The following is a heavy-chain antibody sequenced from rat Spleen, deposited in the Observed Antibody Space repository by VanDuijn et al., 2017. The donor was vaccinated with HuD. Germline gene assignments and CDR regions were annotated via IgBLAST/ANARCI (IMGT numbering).Heavy chain of an antibody. J-gene: IGHJ2*01. CDR2: INTDGGST. CDR1: GFISSSYW. Sequence: EVQLVESGGGLVQPGRSLKLSCVGSGFISSSYWMYWVRQAPGKGLEWISSINTDGGSTYYLDSVKGRFTISRDNAENTVYLQMNSLRSADTATYYCARHRGNYGSLSYWGQGVMVTVSS. CDR3: ARHRGNYGSLSY. D-gene: IGHD1-3*01. V-gene: IGHV5-58*01.